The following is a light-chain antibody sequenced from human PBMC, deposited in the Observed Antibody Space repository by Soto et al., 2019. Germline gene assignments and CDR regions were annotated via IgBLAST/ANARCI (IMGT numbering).Light chain of an antibody. Sequence: DIQMTQSPSSLSASVGDRVSITCRASQDIANFLAWYQHKPGKVPTLLIYAASTLQSGVPSRFSGSASGTDFTLTISSLQPEDVATYYCQKYNSPHRTFGQGTKVEV. CDR1: QDIANF. J-gene: IGKJ1*01. V-gene: IGKV1-27*01. CDR2: AAS. CDR3: QKYNSPHRT.